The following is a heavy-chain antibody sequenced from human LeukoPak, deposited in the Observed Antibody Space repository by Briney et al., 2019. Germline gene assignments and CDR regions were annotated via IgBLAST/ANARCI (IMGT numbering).Heavy chain of an antibody. CDR1: GYTFTNYF. CDR3: ARNYYGSGNRFDY. J-gene: IGHJ4*02. D-gene: IGHD3-10*01. CDR2: INPSSGGT. V-gene: IGHV1-2*02. Sequence: GASLKVSCKASGYTFTNYFIHWVRQAPGQGLEWMGWINPSSGGTNYAQKFQGRVTMTRDTSISTAYMELSSLTSGDTAVYYCARNYYGSGNRFDYWGQGNLVTVFS.